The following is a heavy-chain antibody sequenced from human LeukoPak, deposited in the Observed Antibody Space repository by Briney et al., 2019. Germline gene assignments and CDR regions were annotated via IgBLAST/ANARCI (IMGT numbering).Heavy chain of an antibody. J-gene: IGHJ4*02. Sequence: GGSLRHSYVASGFTVSSNQITWVRQAPGKGLEWVSVIYSGGSTYSADSVRGRFTISRDSSKNTVNLQLNSLRVEDTATYYCARTGYGRVYDFWGQGTLVTVSS. CDR3: ARTGYGRVYDF. D-gene: IGHD2-2*03. V-gene: IGHV3-53*01. CDR2: IYSGGST. CDR1: GFTVSSNQ.